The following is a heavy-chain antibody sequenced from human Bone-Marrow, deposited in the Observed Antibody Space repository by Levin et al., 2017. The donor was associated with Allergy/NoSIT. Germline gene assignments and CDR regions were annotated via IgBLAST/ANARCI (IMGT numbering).Heavy chain of an antibody. CDR1: GGSISSSSYY. Sequence: SETLSLTCTVSGGSISSSSYYWGWIRQPPGKGLEWIGSIYYSGSTYYNPSLKSRVTISVDTSKNQFSLKLSSVTAADTAVYYCARHGLNLWFGEYNWFDPWGQGTLVTVSS. J-gene: IGHJ5*02. CDR3: ARHGLNLWFGEYNWFDP. V-gene: IGHV4-39*01. CDR2: IYYSGST. D-gene: IGHD3-10*01.